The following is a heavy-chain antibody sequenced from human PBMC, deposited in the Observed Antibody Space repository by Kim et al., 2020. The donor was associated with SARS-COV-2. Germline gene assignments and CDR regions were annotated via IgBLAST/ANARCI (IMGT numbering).Heavy chain of an antibody. CDR3: ARDRRYTTGWY. CDR1: GFTFRLYG. CDR2: IWDDGRNM. J-gene: IGHJ2*01. V-gene: IGHV3-33*01. Sequence: GGSPRLSCEASGFTFRLYGVHWVRQAPGKGLEWVAVIWDDGRNMYYADSVKGRFTISRDNSKNTLYLQMNSLRAEDTAVYYCARDRRYTTGWY. D-gene: IGHD6-19*01.